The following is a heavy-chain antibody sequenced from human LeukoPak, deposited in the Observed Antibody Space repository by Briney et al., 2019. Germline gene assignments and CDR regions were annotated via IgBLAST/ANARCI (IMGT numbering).Heavy chain of an antibody. J-gene: IGHJ3*01. D-gene: IGHD5-12*01. V-gene: IGHV1-3*01. Sequence: GASVKVSFKASGYTFTSYAMHWVRQAPGQRLEWMGWINAGNGNTKNSQKFQGRVTITRDTSASTAYMELGSLRSEDTAVYYCAREGYSGYGLDWGQGTMVTVSS. CDR2: INAGNGNT. CDR1: GYTFTSYA. CDR3: AREGYSGYGLD.